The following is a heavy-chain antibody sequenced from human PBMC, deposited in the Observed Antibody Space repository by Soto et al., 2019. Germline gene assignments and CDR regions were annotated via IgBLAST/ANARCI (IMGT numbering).Heavy chain of an antibody. V-gene: IGHV1-69*13. D-gene: IGHD2-2*01. CDR2: IIPIFGTA. CDR1: GGTFSSYA. J-gene: IGHJ5*02. Sequence: GASVKVSCKASGGTFSSYAISWVRQAPGQGLEWMGGIIPIFGTANYAQKFQGRVTITADESTSTAYMELSSLRSGDTAVYYCARCGNDYQLLLDNWFDPWGQGTLVTVSS. CDR3: ARCGNDYQLLLDNWFDP.